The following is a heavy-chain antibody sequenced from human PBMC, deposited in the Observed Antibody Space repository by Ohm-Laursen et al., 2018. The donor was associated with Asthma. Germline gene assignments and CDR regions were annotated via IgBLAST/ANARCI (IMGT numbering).Heavy chain of an antibody. CDR2: ISYDGSNK. J-gene: IGHJ4*02. D-gene: IGHD1-26*01. CDR3: ANSNSGYFDY. Sequence: LSLTCAASGFTFSSYGMHWVRQAPGKGLEWVAVISYDGSNKYYVDSVKGRFTISRDNSKNTLYLQMNSLRAEDTAVYYCANSNSGYFDYWGQGTLVTVSS. CDR1: GFTFSSYG. V-gene: IGHV3-30*18.